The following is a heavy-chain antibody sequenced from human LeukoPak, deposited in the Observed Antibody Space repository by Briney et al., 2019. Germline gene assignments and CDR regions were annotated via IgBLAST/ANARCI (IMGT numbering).Heavy chain of an antibody. CDR1: GFTFRSYA. V-gene: IGHV3-23*01. Sequence: GGPLRLSCAASGFTFRSYAMRWVRQAPGKGLEWVAAIWGSGSSKYYADSVKGRFTISKDNSKNALSLQMNSMRADATAVYYCAEHIGERVAYRAFSFDYWGQGTLVTVSS. D-gene: IGHD2-21*01. J-gene: IGHJ4*02. CDR3: AEHIGERVAYRAFSFDY. CDR2: IWGSGSSK.